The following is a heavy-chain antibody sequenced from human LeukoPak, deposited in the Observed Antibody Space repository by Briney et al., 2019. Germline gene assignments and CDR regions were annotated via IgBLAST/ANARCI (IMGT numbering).Heavy chain of an antibody. CDR3: ARDSDGAYDLVDY. V-gene: IGHV4-38-2*02. CDR1: GYSITSGYY. Sequence: SETLFLTCAVSGYSITSGYYWGWIRQPPGKGLEWIGSVYHSGSTYYNPSLKSRVTMSVDTSKNQFSLKLNSVTAADTAVYYCARDSDGAYDLVDYWGQGTLVTVSS. J-gene: IGHJ4*02. CDR2: VYHSGST. D-gene: IGHD4-17*01.